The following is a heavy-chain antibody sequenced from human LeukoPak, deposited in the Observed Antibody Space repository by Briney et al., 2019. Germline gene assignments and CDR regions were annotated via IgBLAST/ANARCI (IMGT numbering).Heavy chain of an antibody. Sequence: ASEKVSFKASGYTFTSYDISWVRQAPGQGLEWMGLISAYNSNTKNEQKLQGRVTMTTDTSTSTAYTELRSLRSDDTAVYYCARWSGYDSADYWGQGTLVTVSS. D-gene: IGHD5-12*01. V-gene: IGHV1-18*01. J-gene: IGHJ4*02. CDR2: ISAYNSNT. CDR1: GYTFTSYD. CDR3: ARWSGYDSADY.